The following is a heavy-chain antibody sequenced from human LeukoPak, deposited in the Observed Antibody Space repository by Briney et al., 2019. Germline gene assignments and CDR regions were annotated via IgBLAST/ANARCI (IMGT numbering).Heavy chain of an antibody. D-gene: IGHD2/OR15-2a*01. J-gene: IGHJ5*02. V-gene: IGHV6-1*01. CDR1: GDSVSSNSAA. CDR2: TYYRSKWYN. CDR3: ARLSAISFDP. Sequence: WQTLSLTCAISGDSVSSNSAAWNWIRQSPSRGLEWLGRTYYRSKWYNDYAVSVKTRITTNSDTCKIQLSPHLNSVTPEDTAVYYCARLSAISFDPSGQGTLVTAS.